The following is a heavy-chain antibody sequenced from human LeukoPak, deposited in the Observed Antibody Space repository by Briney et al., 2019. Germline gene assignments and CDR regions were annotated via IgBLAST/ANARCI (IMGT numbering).Heavy chain of an antibody. V-gene: IGHV3-73*01. J-gene: IGHJ6*02. CDR1: GFTFSASA. CDR2: IRSKANSYAT. Sequence: GGTLRLSCAASGFTFSASAMHWVRQASGKGLEWVGRIRSKANSYATAYAASVKGRFTISRDDSKNTAYLQMNSLKTEDTAVYYCTTGGIAAAGTDYYYYGMDVWGQGTTVTVSS. D-gene: IGHD6-13*01. CDR3: TTGGIAAAGTDYYYYGMDV.